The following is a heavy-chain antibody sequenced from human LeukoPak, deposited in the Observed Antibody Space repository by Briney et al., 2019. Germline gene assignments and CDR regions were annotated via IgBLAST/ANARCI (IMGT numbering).Heavy chain of an antibody. V-gene: IGHV1-2*02. CDR1: GYTFTGYY. D-gene: IGHD5-18*01. CDR3: PRDARGYSYGHYYYYYMDV. J-gene: IGHJ6*03. CDR2: INPNSGGT. Sequence: ASVKVSCKASGYTFTGYYMHWVRQAPGQGLEWMGWINPNSGGTNYAQKFQGRVTMTRDTSISTAYMELSRLRSDDTAVYYCPRDARGYSYGHYYYYYMDVWGKGTTVTVSS.